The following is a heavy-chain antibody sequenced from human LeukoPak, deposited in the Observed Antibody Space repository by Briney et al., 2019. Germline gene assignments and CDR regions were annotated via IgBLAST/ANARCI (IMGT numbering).Heavy chain of an antibody. CDR3: ARSNDFWSGYYRFYFDY. CDR1: GYTFTSYG. J-gene: IGHJ4*02. D-gene: IGHD3-3*01. Sequence: ASVKVSCKASGYTFTSYGTSWVRQAPGQGLEWMGWISAYNGNTNYAQKLQGRVTMTTDTSTSTAYMELRSLRSDDTAVYYCARSNDFWSGYYRFYFDYWGQGTLVTVSS. CDR2: ISAYNGNT. V-gene: IGHV1-18*01.